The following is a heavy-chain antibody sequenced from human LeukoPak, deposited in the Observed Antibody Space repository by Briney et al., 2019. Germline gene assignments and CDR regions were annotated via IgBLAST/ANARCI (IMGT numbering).Heavy chain of an antibody. CDR1: GYSSTGDY. CDR3: ARAATIFGVVTPYVLSWFDP. D-gene: IGHD3-3*01. V-gene: IGHV1-2*04. Sequence: ASVKVSCKASGYSSTGDYMHWVRQAPGQWLEWMGRINPNSGGTNYAQKFQGWVTMTRDTSISTAYMELSRLRSDDTAVYYCARAATIFGVVTPYVLSWFDPWGQGTLVTVSS. J-gene: IGHJ5*02. CDR2: INPNSGGT.